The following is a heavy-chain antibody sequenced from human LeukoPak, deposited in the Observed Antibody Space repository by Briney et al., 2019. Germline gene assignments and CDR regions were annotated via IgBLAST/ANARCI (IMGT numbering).Heavy chain of an antibody. CDR1: GFTFTSYS. V-gene: IGHV3-48*01. Sequence: GGSLRLSCAASGFTFTSYSMNWVRQAPGKGLEWLSYISIGSSTIYYADSVKGRFTISRDNAKNPLYLQMNSLRAEDTAVYCCARTIAAADTRWFDPWGQGTLVTVSS. CDR2: ISIGSSTI. CDR3: ARTIAAADTRWFDP. D-gene: IGHD6-13*01. J-gene: IGHJ5*02.